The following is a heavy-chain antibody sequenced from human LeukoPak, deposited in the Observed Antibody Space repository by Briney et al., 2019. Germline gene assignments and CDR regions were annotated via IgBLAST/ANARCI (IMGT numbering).Heavy chain of an antibody. V-gene: IGHV1-8*01. CDR1: GYTFTTYD. Sequence: ASVKVSCKASGYTFTTYDLNWVRQATGQGLEWMGWMNPNNGNTGYAQKFQGRVTMTRNTSITTAYMELSSLRSDDTAVYYCARGGAVASDNWFDPWGQGTLVTVSS. J-gene: IGHJ5*02. D-gene: IGHD6-19*01. CDR3: ARGGAVASDNWFDP. CDR2: MNPNNGNT.